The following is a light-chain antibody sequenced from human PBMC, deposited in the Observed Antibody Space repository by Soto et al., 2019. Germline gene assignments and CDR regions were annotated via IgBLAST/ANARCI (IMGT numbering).Light chain of an antibody. J-gene: IGKJ5*01. CDR2: DAS. CDR1: QSVSSY. CDR3: QQRSNWPIT. Sequence: RQSPAALSVSPGEGATLSCRASQSVSSYLAWYQQKPGQAPRLLIYDASNRATGIPARFSGSGSGTDFTLTISSLEPEDFAVYYCQQRSNWPITFGQGTRLEIK. V-gene: IGKV3-11*01.